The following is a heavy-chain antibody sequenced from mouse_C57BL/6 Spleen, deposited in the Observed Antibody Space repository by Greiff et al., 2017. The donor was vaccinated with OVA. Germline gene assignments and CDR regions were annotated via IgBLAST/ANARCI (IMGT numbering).Heavy chain of an antibody. CDR1: GYTFTSYW. CDR3: ARGGLLRYYFDY. CDR2: IDPSDSYT. D-gene: IGHD1-1*01. V-gene: IGHV1-59*01. J-gene: IGHJ2*01. Sequence: QVQLKQPGAELVRPGTSVKLSCKASGYTFTSYWMHWVKQRPGQGLEWIGVIDPSDSYTNYNQKFKGKATLTVDTSSSTAYMQLSSLTSEDSAVYYCARGGLLRYYFDYWGQGTTLTVSS.